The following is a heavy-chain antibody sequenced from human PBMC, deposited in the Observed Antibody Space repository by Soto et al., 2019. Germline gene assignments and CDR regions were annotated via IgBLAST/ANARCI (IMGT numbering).Heavy chain of an antibody. J-gene: IGHJ4*02. D-gene: IGHD6-19*01. Sequence: VQLVESGGGVVQPGRSLRLSCAASGFTFSDYAMHWVRQAPGKGLEWVAVVSHDGRNTHYADSVKGRFTISRDSSKKTVSVEMTSLRAEETAVYYCAKGGRQWLVTSDFNYWGQGALVTVSS. CDR1: GFTFSDYA. CDR3: AKGGRQWLVTSDFNY. CDR2: VSHDGRNT. V-gene: IGHV3-30*18.